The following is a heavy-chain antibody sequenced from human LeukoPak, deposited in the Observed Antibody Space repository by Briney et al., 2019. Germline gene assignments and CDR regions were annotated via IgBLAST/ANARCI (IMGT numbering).Heavy chain of an antibody. V-gene: IGHV1-18*01. J-gene: IGHJ5*02. CDR2: ISAYSGNT. D-gene: IGHD4-17*01. CDR1: GYTFTSYG. Sequence: ASVKVSCKASGYTFTSYGISWVRQAPGQGLEWMGWISAYSGNTNYAQKLQGRVTMTTDTSTSTAYMELRGLRSDDTAVYYCARGGPVTTSYWFDPWGQGTLVTVSS. CDR3: ARGGPVTTSYWFDP.